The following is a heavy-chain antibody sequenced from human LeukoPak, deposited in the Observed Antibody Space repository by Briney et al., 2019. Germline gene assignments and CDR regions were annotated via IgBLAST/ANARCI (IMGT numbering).Heavy chain of an antibody. CDR1: GYIFIDYE. V-gene: IGHV1-8*03. Sequence: ASVNVSCKTSGYIFIDYEINWVRQASGQGLEWMGWMNPKSGDTGYEQKFQGRVTITRDSSISTVYMELSTLRSDDTALYYCARDRYMDVWGKGTTVTVSS. CDR3: ARDRYMDV. CDR2: MNPKSGDT. J-gene: IGHJ6*03. D-gene: IGHD1-14*01.